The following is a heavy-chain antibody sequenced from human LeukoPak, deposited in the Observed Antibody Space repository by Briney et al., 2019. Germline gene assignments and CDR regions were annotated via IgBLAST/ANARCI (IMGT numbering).Heavy chain of an antibody. CDR2: FDPEDGET. D-gene: IGHD3-10*01. J-gene: IGHJ4*02. Sequence: GASVKVSCKVSGYTLTELSMHWVRQAPGKGLEWMGGFDPEDGETIYAQKFQGRVTMIEDTSTDTAYMELSSLRSEDTAVYYCATAPLRITMVRGVAAASDYWGQGTLVTVSS. V-gene: IGHV1-24*01. CDR1: GYTLTELS. CDR3: ATAPLRITMVRGVAAASDY.